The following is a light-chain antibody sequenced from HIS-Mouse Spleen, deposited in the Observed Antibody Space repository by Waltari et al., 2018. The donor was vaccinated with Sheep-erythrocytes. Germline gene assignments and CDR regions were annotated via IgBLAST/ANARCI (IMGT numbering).Light chain of an antibody. Sequence: ELVLTQSPATLSLSPGERATLSCRASQSVSSYLAWYQQKPGQAPRLLIYDASNRATGIPARFSGSGSGTDFTLTISSLEPEDFAVYYCPQRSNWPVTFGPGTKVDIK. CDR3: PQRSNWPVT. CDR2: DAS. V-gene: IGKV3-11*01. J-gene: IGKJ3*01. CDR1: QSVSSY.